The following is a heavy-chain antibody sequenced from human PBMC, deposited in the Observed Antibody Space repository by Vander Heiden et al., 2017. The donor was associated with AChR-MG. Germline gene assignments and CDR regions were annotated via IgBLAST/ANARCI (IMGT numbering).Heavy chain of an antibody. V-gene: IGHV4-34*01. J-gene: IGHJ6*02. CDR2: INHSGST. D-gene: IGHD2-2*01. Sequence: QVQLQQWGAGLLKPSETLSLTCAVYGGSFSGYYWSWIRQPPGKGLEWIGEINHSGSTNYNPSLKSRVTISVDTSKNQFSLKLSSVTAADTAVYYCARGSRLDYYYYGMDVWGQGTTVTVSS. CDR1: GGSFSGYY. CDR3: ARGSRLDYYYYGMDV.